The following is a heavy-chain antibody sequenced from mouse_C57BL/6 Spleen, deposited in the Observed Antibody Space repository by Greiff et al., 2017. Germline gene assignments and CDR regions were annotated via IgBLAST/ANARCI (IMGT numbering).Heavy chain of an antibody. CDR3: APQEDGIYYAMDY. Sequence: QVQLQQPGAELVKPGASVKLSCKASGYTFTSYWMHWVKQRPGQGLEWIGMIHPNSGSTNYNEKFKSKATLTVDKSSSTAYMQLSSLTSEDSAVYYRAPQEDGIYYAMDYWGQGTSVTVSS. CDR1: GYTFTSYW. CDR2: IHPNSGST. J-gene: IGHJ4*01. D-gene: IGHD3-2*02. V-gene: IGHV1-64*01.